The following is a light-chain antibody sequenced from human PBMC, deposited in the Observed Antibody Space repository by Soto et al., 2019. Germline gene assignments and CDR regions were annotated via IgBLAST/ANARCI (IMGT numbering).Light chain of an antibody. J-gene: IGKJ5*01. CDR2: DAS. V-gene: IGKV1-33*01. CDR3: QQYYSSTIT. CDR1: QDISDH. Sequence: ASVGDRVTMTCQASQDISDHLNWYQYKEGEAPQLLIYDASNLESGVPDRFSGSGSETDFTLTISSLQAEDVAVYYCQQYYSSTITFGQGTRLEIK.